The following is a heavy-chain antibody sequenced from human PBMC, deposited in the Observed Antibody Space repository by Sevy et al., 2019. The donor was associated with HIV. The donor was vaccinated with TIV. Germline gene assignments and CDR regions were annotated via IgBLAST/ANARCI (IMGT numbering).Heavy chain of an antibody. CDR2: ISYDGSNK. V-gene: IGHV3-30-3*01. D-gene: IGHD6-19*01. J-gene: IGHJ3*02. Sequence: GGSLRLSCAASGFTFSSYAMHWVRQAPGKGLEWVAVISYDGSNKYYADSVKGRFTISRDHSKNTLYLQMNRLRAEDTDMYYSARERGPHYRSGRHDAFDIWAQGTMVTVSS. CDR3: ARERGPHYRSGRHDAFDI. CDR1: GFTFSSYA.